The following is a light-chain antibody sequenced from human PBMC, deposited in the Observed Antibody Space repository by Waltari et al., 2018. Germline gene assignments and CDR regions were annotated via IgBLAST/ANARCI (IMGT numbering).Light chain of an antibody. V-gene: IGLV3-19*01. CDR2: GKN. CDR3: NSRESSGNHGV. Sequence: SSELTQDPAVSVALGQTVRITCQGGSLRSYYASWYQQKPGQAPVLVIYGKNNRPSGYPDRFSGSNSGNTASLTITGAQAQDEADYYCNSRESSGNHGVFGTGTKVTVL. J-gene: IGLJ1*01. CDR1: SLRSYY.